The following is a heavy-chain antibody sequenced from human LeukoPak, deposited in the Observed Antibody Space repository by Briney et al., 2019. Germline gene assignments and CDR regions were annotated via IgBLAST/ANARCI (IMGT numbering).Heavy chain of an antibody. CDR2: ISSSSSYI. D-gene: IGHD2-2*01. Sequence: GGSLRLFLGASGFTFSSYSMKLVRQAPGKGLGWVSSISSSSSYIYYADSVKGRFTISRDNAKNSLYLQMNSLRAEDTAVYYCAREGTRRAFGIWGQGTMVTVSS. J-gene: IGHJ3*02. CDR1: GFTFSSYS. CDR3: AREGTRRAFGI. V-gene: IGHV3-21*01.